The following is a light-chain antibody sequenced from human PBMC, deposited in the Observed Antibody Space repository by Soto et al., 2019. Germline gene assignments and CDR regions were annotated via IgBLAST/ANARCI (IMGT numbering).Light chain of an antibody. CDR3: CSSAPGRTFV. CDR1: SSAVGTFRL. V-gene: IGLV2-23*01. Sequence: QSVLTQPASVSGSPGQSITISCTGSSSAVGTFRLVSWYQHHPGKVPKLSIYEGSKRPSAVFDRFSGSEPGNTASLTISGLQAEDEADYSCCSSAPGRTFVFGTGTQVTVL. CDR2: EGS. J-gene: IGLJ1*01.